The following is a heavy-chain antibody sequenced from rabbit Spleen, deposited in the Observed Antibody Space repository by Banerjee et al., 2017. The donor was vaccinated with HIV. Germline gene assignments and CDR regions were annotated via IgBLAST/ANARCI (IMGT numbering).Heavy chain of an antibody. CDR3: VRGASSSGYYSL. D-gene: IGHD1-1*01. V-gene: IGHV1S45*01. J-gene: IGHJ4*01. CDR2: IDPVFGAT. CDR1: GFSFSSSYW. Sequence: QEQLEESGGGLVKPGGSLTLTCKASGFSFSSSYWICWVRQAPGKGLEWIAYIDPVFGATYYAPWANGRFTISSQNAQNTLYLQLNSLTVADTATYFCVRGASSSGYYSLWGPGTLVTVS.